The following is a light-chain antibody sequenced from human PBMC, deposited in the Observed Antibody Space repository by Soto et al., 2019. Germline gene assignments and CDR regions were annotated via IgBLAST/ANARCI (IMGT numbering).Light chain of an antibody. CDR3: QQTYSTIHS. V-gene: IGKV1-39*01. J-gene: IGKJ2*01. CDR2: AAA. CDR1: QNIERY. Sequence: DIQMTQSPSSLSASIGDTITISCRASQNIERYLNWYQHKQGKAPQLLMFAAANLESGVPSRFRGSGSGTDFTLTISSLQPEDFATYYGQQTYSTIHSFGQGTKVDIK.